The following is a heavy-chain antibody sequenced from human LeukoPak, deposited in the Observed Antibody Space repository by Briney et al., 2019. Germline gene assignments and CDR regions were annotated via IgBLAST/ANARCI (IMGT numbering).Heavy chain of an antibody. CDR1: GFTFDDYA. CDR3: ARAGYYYDSSGYKKDAFDI. J-gene: IGHJ3*02. D-gene: IGHD3-22*01. V-gene: IGHV3-9*01. CDR2: ISWNSGSI. Sequence: TGGSLRLSCAASGFTFDDYAMHWVRQAPGKGLEWVSGISWNSGSIGYADSVKGRFTISRDNAKNSLYLQMNSLRAEDTAVYYCARAGYYYDSSGYKKDAFDIWGQGTMVTVSS.